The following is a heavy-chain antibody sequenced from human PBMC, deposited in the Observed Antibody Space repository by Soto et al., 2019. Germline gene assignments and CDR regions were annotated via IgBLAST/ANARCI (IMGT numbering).Heavy chain of an antibody. CDR2: ISYDGSNK. CDR1: GFTFSSYG. CDR3: AKVRVRDGYNSVDY. D-gene: IGHD5-12*01. V-gene: IGHV3-30*18. Sequence: GGSLRLSCAASGFTFSSYGMHWVRQAPGKGLEWVAVISYDGSNKYYADSVKGRFTISRDNSKNTLYLQMNSLRAEDTAVYYYAKVRVRDGYNSVDYWGQGTLVTVSS. J-gene: IGHJ4*02.